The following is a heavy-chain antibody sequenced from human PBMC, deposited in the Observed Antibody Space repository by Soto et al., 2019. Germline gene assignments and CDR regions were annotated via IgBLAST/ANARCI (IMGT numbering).Heavy chain of an antibody. J-gene: IGHJ6*02. Sequence: QVQLVQSGAAVKKPGSSVKVSCKASGGTFSSYAISWVRQAPGQGLEWMGGIIPIFGTANYAQKFQGRVTITADESTSTAYMERRSLRSEDTAVYYCARDGSFLAAAGGMDVWGQGTTVTVSS. CDR2: IIPIFGTA. CDR1: GGTFSSYA. V-gene: IGHV1-69*01. CDR3: ARDGSFLAAAGGMDV. D-gene: IGHD6-13*01.